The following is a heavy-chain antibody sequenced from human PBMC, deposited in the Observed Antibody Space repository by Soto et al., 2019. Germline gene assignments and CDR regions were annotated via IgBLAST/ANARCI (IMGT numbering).Heavy chain of an antibody. J-gene: IGHJ3*01. CDR1: GGSVTSSKC. D-gene: IGHD2-15*01. V-gene: IGHV4-4*02. CDR3: ECSRITVAARADAFDV. Sequence: KTSETLSLTCTIPGGSVTSSKCWNWVRQPPGKGLEWIGEVYHSGTTNYNPSLESRVTISLDKSKNHFSLMLSSVTAADTAVYFCECSRITVAARADAFDVWGQGTLVTVSS. CDR2: VYHSGTT.